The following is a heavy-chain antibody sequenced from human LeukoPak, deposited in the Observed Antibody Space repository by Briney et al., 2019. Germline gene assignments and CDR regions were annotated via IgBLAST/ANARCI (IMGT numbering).Heavy chain of an antibody. J-gene: IGHJ6*02. D-gene: IGHD4-23*01. Sequence: GESLKISCKGSGSSFSSYWIAWVRQMPGKGLEWMGIIFPGDSDTRYSPSFQGRVTISADKTISTAYLQWSSLKASDTAMYYCARRHDGGGWDKYGMDVWGQGTTVTVSS. CDR3: ARRHDGGGWDKYGMDV. CDR1: GSSFSSYW. CDR2: IFPGDSDT. V-gene: IGHV5-51*01.